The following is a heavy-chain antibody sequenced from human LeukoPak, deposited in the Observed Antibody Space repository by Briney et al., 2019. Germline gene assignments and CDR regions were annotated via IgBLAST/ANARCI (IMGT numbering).Heavy chain of an antibody. Sequence: PGGSLRLSCAASGFTFSSYAMHWVRQAPGKGLEWVSFIRYDGSNEYYADSVKGRFTISRDNSKNTLYLQMNSLRAEDTAVYYCAREDEYGFLGDYWGQGTLVTVSS. CDR3: AREDEYGFLGDY. V-gene: IGHV3-30*02. J-gene: IGHJ4*02. D-gene: IGHD4/OR15-4a*01. CDR2: IRYDGSNE. CDR1: GFTFSSYA.